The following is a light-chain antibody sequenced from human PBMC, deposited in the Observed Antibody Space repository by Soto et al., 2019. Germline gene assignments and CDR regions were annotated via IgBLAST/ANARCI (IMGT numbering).Light chain of an antibody. Sequence: EIVLTQSPGTLSLSPGERATLSCRASQSVTSTYLAWYQQKPGQAPRLLIYGASNRATAIPDRFSGSGSGTAFTLTITRLEPGDFAVYYCQHYGTSWTFGQGTKVEIK. V-gene: IGKV3-20*01. CDR3: QHYGTSWT. CDR1: QSVTSTY. J-gene: IGKJ1*01. CDR2: GAS.